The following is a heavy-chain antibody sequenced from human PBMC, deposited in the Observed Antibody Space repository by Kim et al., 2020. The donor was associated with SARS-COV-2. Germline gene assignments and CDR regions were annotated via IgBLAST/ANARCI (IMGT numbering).Heavy chain of an antibody. D-gene: IGHD2-21*01. Sequence: GGSLRLSCAGSGFNFSSYLMTWVRQAPGKGLEWASRIQKDGTDKYYVDSVEGRFTISRDNAKNPVYLQMNSLRVEDTGIYYCGRDGIGDARTFDYWGQG. V-gene: IGHV3-7*01. J-gene: IGHJ4*02. CDR1: GFNFSSYL. CDR2: IQKDGTDK. CDR3: GRDGIGDARTFDY.